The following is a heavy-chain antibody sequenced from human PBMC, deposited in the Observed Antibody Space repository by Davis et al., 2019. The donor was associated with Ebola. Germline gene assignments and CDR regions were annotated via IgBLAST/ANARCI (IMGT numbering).Heavy chain of an antibody. CDR3: AKDGYSSGWNYFDY. CDR1: GFTFSDYY. Sequence: GGSLRLSCAASGFTFSDYYMSWVRQAPGKGLEWVAVISYDGSNKYYADSVKGRFTISRDNSKNTLYLQMNSLRAEDTAVYYCAKDGYSSGWNYFDYWGQGTLVTVSS. D-gene: IGHD6-19*01. CDR2: ISYDGSNK. J-gene: IGHJ4*02. V-gene: IGHV3-30*18.